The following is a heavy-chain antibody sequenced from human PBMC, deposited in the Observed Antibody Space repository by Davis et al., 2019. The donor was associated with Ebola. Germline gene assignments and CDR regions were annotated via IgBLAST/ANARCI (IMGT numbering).Heavy chain of an antibody. CDR1: GFTFSSYE. J-gene: IGHJ5*02. V-gene: IGHV3-48*03. CDR2: ISSSGSTI. Sequence: GGSLRLPCAASGFTFSSYEMNWVRQAPGKGLEWVSYISSSGSTIYYADSVKGRFTISRDNAKNSLYLQMNSLRAEDTAVYYCARDRGSSWIDGFDPWGQGTLVTISS. D-gene: IGHD2-2*01. CDR3: ARDRGSSWIDGFDP.